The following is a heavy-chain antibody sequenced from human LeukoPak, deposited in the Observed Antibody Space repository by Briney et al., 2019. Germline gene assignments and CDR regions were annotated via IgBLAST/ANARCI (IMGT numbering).Heavy chain of an antibody. CDR2: INSDGSST. V-gene: IGHV3-74*01. D-gene: IGHD4-17*01. CDR3: ARVGDYQGDYVRFDY. J-gene: IGHJ4*02. Sequence: GGSLRLSCAASGFTFSSYWMHWVRQAPGKGLVWVSRINSDGSSTRFADSVKGRFTISRDNAKNTLDLQMNSLRAEDTAVYYCARVGDYQGDYVRFDYWGQGILVTVSS. CDR1: GFTFSSYW.